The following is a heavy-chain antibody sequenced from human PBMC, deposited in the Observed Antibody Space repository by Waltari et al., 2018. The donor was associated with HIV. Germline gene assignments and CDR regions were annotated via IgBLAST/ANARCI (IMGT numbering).Heavy chain of an antibody. Sequence: QVQLVQSGAEVKKPGASVKVSCKASGYTFTSYYMHWVRQAPGQGLEWMGIINPSGGSTSYAQKFQGRVTMTRDTSTSTVDMELSSLRSEDTAVYYCARSLNTRNYYDSSGYYYDYWGQGTLVTVSS. V-gene: IGHV1-46*01. CDR2: INPSGGST. CDR1: GYTFTSYY. CDR3: ARSLNTRNYYDSSGYYYDY. D-gene: IGHD3-22*01. J-gene: IGHJ4*02.